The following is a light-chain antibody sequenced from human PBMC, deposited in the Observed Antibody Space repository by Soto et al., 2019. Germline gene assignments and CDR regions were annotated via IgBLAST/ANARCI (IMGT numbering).Light chain of an antibody. Sequence: DIQMTQSPSTLFVSVGDTVTITCRASQRINKWLARYPQKPGKAPKLLIYEVSTLESGVPSRFSGSGSGTEFTRTISSLQPDDIATYYCQQYNSFFGQGTKLEIK. CDR3: QQYNSF. CDR2: EVS. V-gene: IGKV1-5*03. CDR1: QRINKW. J-gene: IGKJ2*01.